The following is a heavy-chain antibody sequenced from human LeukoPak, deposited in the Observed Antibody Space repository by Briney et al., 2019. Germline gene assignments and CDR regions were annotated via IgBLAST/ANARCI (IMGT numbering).Heavy chain of an antibody. CDR2: IYPGDSDT. Sequence: GESLKISCKGSGYSFTSYWIGWVRQMPGKGLEWMGIIYPGDSDTRYSPSFQGQVTISADKSISTAYLQWSSLKASDTAMYYCARRSECSGGSCYLGPVGYWGQGTPVTVSS. D-gene: IGHD2-15*01. CDR3: ARRSECSGGSCYLGPVGY. J-gene: IGHJ4*02. CDR1: GYSFTSYW. V-gene: IGHV5-51*01.